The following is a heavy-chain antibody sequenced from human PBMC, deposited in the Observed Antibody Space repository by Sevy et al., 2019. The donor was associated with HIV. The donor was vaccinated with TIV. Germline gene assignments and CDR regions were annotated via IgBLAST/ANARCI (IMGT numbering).Heavy chain of an antibody. V-gene: IGHV3-7*01. CDR3: VRAGVGGYGYGLDC. CDR1: GFIFSNYG. Sequence: GGSLRLSCSASGFIFSNYGMHWVRQAPGKGLEWVATMKEDGSERNYVDSVKGRFTISRDNAKNSLYLQMNSLRAEDTAVYYCVRAGVGGYGYGLDCWGQGTLVTVSS. D-gene: IGHD5-18*01. J-gene: IGHJ4*02. CDR2: MKEDGSER.